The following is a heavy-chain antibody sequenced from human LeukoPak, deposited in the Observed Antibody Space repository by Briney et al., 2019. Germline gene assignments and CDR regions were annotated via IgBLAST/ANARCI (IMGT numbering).Heavy chain of an antibody. Sequence: PSQTLSLTCTVSGGSISSGGYYWSWIRQPPGKGLEWIGYIYHSGSTYYNPSLKSRVTISVDRSKNQFSLKLSSVTAADTAVYYCARDQGADDDAFDIWGQGTMVTVSS. J-gene: IGHJ3*02. V-gene: IGHV4-30-2*01. CDR1: GGSISSGGYY. D-gene: IGHD1-1*01. CDR3: ARDQGADDDAFDI. CDR2: IYHSGST.